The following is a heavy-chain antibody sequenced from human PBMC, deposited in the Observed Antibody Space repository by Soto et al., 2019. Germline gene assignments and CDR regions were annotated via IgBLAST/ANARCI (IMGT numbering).Heavy chain of an antibody. J-gene: IGHJ6*02. CDR3: ARVVAAGPILSYYGMDV. CDR2: ISAYNGNT. D-gene: IGHD6-13*01. Sequence: QVQLVQSGAEVKKPGASVKVSCKASGYTFTSYGISWVRQAPGQGLEGMGWISAYNGNTNYAQKLQGRVTMTTDTSTSTAYMELRSLRSDDTAVYYCARVVAAGPILSYYGMDVWGQGTTVTVSS. CDR1: GYTFTSYG. V-gene: IGHV1-18*04.